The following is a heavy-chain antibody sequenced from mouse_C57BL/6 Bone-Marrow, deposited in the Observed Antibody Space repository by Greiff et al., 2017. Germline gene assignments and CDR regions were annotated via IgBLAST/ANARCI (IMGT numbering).Heavy chain of an antibody. V-gene: IGHV2-2*01. Sequence: QVQLQQSGPGLVQPSPSLSITCTVSGFSFTSYGVHWVRQSPGKGLEWLGVIWSGGSPDKNAAFISSLSIRKDNSQSQVFFKMNCLQADDPAIYYCARNGMVTTGREGYYAMDYWGQGTSVTVSS. CDR3: ARNGMVTTGREGYYAMDY. CDR2: IWSGGSP. D-gene: IGHD2-3*01. CDR1: GFSFTSYG. J-gene: IGHJ4*01.